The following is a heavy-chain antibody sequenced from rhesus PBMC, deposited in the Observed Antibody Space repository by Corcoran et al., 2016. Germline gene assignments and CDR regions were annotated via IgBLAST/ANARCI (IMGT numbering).Heavy chain of an antibody. V-gene: IGHV1S10*01. D-gene: IGHD4-23*01. J-gene: IGHJ6*01. Sequence: QVQLVQSGAEVKKPGATVQVSCKAVGFTCGRYAISWVGQATGKGLEWIGGIVPLVGLTNYAQKFQGRVTITADTSTSTAYMELSSLRSEDTAVYYCAREYSHYYGLDSWGQGVVVTVSS. CDR2: IVPLVGLT. CDR1: GFTCGRYA. CDR3: AREYSHYYGLDS.